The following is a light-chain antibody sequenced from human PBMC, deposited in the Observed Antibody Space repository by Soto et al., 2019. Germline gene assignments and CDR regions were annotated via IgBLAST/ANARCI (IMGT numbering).Light chain of an antibody. J-gene: IGLJ1*01. CDR2: EVS. V-gene: IGLV2-14*01. CDR1: SSDIGAYNY. CDR3: CSYTTINTYV. Sequence: QSALTQPASVSGSPGQSISISCTGTSSDIGAYNYVSWYQQHSGKAPKLMIYEVSNRPSGISNRFSGSKSGDTASLTISGLHRDDEADYYCCSYTTINTYVFGTGTKVTVL.